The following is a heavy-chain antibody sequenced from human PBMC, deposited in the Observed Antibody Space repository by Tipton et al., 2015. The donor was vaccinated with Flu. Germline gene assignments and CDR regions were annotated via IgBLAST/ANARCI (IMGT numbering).Heavy chain of an antibody. CDR2: IYPAGGGI. CDR3: ARDKGGGTYTFDV. V-gene: IGHV1-46*01. J-gene: IGHJ3*01. D-gene: IGHD1-1*01. CDR1: GYTFTSYN. Sequence: QSGPEVKKPGASVKVSCKASGYTFTSYNMHWVRQAPGQGHEWMGIIYPAGGGISYAQKFQGRVIMTRDRSTGTVHMELSSLKSDDTAMYYCARDKGGGTYTFDVWGQGTMVTVSS.